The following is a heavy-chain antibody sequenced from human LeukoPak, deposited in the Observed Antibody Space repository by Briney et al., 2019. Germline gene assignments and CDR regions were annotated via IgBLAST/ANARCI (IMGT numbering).Heavy chain of an antibody. CDR1: GGSLTNYY. Sequence: PSETLSPTCSVSGGSLTNYYWGWVRQPPGKGLEYIGYIHSDGTTNYNPSLKSRVTVSLDTSRTHFSLRLSFVTAADTAVYFCARLNYRGGEALHFDYWGQGTLVAVSS. CDR2: IHSDGTT. CDR3: ARLNYRGGEALHFDY. D-gene: IGHD3-16*01. V-gene: IGHV4-4*09. J-gene: IGHJ4*02.